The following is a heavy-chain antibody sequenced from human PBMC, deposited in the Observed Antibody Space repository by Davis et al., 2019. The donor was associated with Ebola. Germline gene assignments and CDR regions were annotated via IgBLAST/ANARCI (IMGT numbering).Heavy chain of an antibody. V-gene: IGHV1-18*01. CDR1: GYTFTSYG. Sequence: ASVKVSCKASGYTFTSYGISWVRQAPGQGLEWMGWISAYNGNTNYAQKLQGRVTMTTDTSTSTAYMELRSLRSDDTAVYYCARDVEVVGIAAGSYRYYYYGMDVWGQGTTVTVSS. CDR3: ARDVEVVGIAAGSYRYYYYGMDV. J-gene: IGHJ6*02. D-gene: IGHD3-10*01. CDR2: ISAYNGNT.